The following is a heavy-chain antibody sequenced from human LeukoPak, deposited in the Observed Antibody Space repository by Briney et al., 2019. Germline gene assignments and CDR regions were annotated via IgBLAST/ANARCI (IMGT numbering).Heavy chain of an antibody. D-gene: IGHD5-18*01. V-gene: IGHV3-74*01. J-gene: IGHJ4*02. CDR1: GFTFSRFW. CDR3: ATLNSFGSDY. Sequence: GGSLRLSCAASGFTFSRFWMHWVRQPPGKGLVWVSRIDTDGTTTTYADSVKGRFTISRDNAKNTVYLQMNSLRAEDTAVYYCATLNSFGSDYWGQGVLVTVSS. CDR2: IDTDGTTT.